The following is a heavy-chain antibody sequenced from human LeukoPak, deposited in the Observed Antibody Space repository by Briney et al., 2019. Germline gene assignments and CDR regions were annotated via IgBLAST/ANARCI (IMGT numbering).Heavy chain of an antibody. V-gene: IGHV1-69*13. J-gene: IGHJ3*02. CDR3: GRDRAARPTLGAAFDI. D-gene: IGHD6-6*01. CDR2: IIPIFGTA. Sequence: SVKVSCKASGGTFSSYAISWVRQAPGQGLEWMGGIIPIFGTANYAQKFQGRVTITADESTSTAYMELSSLRSEDTAVYSCGRDRAARPTLGAAFDIWGQGTMVAVSS. CDR1: GGTFSSYA.